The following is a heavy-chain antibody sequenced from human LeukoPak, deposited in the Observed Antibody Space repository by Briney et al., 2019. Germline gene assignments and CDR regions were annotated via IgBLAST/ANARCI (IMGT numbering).Heavy chain of an antibody. CDR3: ARRRDLYSGSYYPFDY. J-gene: IGHJ4*02. D-gene: IGHD1-26*01. CDR2: IYPGDSDT. CDR1: GYSFTSYW. Sequence: GESLKISCKGSGYSFTSYWIGWVRLMPGKGLEWMGIIYPGDSDTRYSPSFQGQVTISADKSISTAYLQWSSLKASDTAMYYCARRRDLYSGSYYPFDYWGQGTLVTVSS. V-gene: IGHV5-51*01.